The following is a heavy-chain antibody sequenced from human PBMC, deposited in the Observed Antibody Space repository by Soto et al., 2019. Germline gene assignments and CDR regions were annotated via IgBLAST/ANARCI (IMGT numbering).Heavy chain of an antibody. CDR1: GFTFSSYA. V-gene: IGHV3-23*01. D-gene: IGHD5-18*01. J-gene: IGHJ6*02. Sequence: GGSLRLSCAASGFTFSSYAMSWVRQAPGKGLEWVSAISGSGGSTYYADSVKGRFTISRDNSKNTLYLQMNSLRAEDTAVYYCAKDGGVDTAMVYYYYGMDVWGQGTTVTVSS. CDR3: AKDGGVDTAMVYYYYGMDV. CDR2: ISGSGGST.